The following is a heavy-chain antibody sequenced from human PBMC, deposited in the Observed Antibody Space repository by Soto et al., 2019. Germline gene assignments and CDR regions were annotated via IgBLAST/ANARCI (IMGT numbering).Heavy chain of an antibody. V-gene: IGHV3-21*01. J-gene: IGHJ4*02. CDR3: ARGVIGGQLLPFDY. CDR1: GFTFSSYS. CDR2: ISSSGSYI. Sequence: EVQLVESGGGLVKPGGSLRLSCAASGFTFSSYSMNWVRQAPGKGLEWVSSISSSGSYIYYADSVKGRFTISRDNDKNSLCLQMNSLRAEDTAVYYCARGVIGGQLLPFDYWGQGTLVTVSS. D-gene: IGHD2-2*01.